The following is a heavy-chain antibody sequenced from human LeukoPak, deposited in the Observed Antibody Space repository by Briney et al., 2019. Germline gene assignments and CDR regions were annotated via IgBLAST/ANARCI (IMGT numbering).Heavy chain of an antibody. Sequence: PGRSLRLSCAASGFTFDDYAMHWVRQAPGKGLEWVSGISWNSGSIGYADSVKGRFTISRDNAKNSLYLQMNSLRAEDTALYYCAKALLGATIQGPVDYWGQGTTVTVSS. J-gene: IGHJ4*03. CDR1: GFTFDDYA. V-gene: IGHV3-9*01. CDR2: ISWNSGSI. D-gene: IGHD1-26*01. CDR3: AKALLGATIQGPVDY.